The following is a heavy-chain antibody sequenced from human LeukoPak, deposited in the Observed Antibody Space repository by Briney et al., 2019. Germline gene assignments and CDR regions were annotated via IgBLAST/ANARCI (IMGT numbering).Heavy chain of an antibody. CDR3: ARVALRDGYNSGWFDP. J-gene: IGHJ5*02. D-gene: IGHD5-24*01. Sequence: SETLSLTCTVSGGSISSGGYYWSWIRQPPGKGLEWIGYIYHSGSTYYNPSLKSRVTISVDRSKNQFSLKLSSVTAADTAVYYCARVALRDGYNSGWFDPWGQGTLVTVSS. CDR2: IYHSGST. V-gene: IGHV4-30-2*01. CDR1: GGSISSGGYY.